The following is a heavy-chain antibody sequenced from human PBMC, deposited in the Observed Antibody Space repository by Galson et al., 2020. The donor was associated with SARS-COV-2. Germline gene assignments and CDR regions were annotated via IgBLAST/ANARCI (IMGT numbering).Heavy chain of an antibody. CDR1: GFPFISYS. V-gene: IGHV3-21*01. J-gene: IGHJ6*02. CDR3: ARLGDMATTPSTYYYSGLDV. CDR2: ISSGSTYI. Sequence: GESLKISCAASGFPFISYSMNWVRQAPGKGLEWVSSISSGSTYIYYADSVKGRFSMSRDNAKNSLYLQMNSLRVEDTAVYYCARLGDMATTPSTYYYSGLDVWGQGTTVTVSS. D-gene: IGHD3-16*01.